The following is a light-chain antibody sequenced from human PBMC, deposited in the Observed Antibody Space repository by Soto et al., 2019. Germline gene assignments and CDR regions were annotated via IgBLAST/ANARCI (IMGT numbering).Light chain of an antibody. CDR1: QTISTW. CDR2: DAS. CDR3: QQYINGWT. J-gene: IGKJ1*01. Sequence: IQVTQSPPTLSASVGDRVTITCRASQTISTWMAWYQQKPGKAPKLLVYDASTLQSGVASRFSGSGSGTEFTLTISSLQPDDFATYYCQQYINGWTFGQGTKVDIK. V-gene: IGKV1-5*01.